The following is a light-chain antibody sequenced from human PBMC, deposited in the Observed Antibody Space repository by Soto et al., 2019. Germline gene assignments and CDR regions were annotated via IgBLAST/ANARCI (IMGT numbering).Light chain of an antibody. Sequence: DVVMTQSPLSLPVTLGQSASISCMSSQSLVYADGNTYLNWLQQRPGQSPRRLIYKVFNRDSGVPDRFSGSASGSEFTLTISRVEAEDIGVYYCMQTAHWPYTFGRGTKVDIK. V-gene: IGKV2-30*01. CDR2: KVF. J-gene: IGKJ2*01. CDR3: MQTAHWPYT. CDR1: QSLVYADGNTY.